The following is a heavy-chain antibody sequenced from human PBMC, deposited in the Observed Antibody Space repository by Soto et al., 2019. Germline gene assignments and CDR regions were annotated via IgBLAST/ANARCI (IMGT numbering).Heavy chain of an antibody. CDR1: GGPFTSNNW. CDR3: ASRDPGTSVDY. CDR2: IHRTGST. V-gene: IGHV4-4*02. J-gene: IGHJ4*02. D-gene: IGHD1-7*01. Sequence: PSETLSLTCAVSGGPFTSNNWWPWVRQPPGQGLEWIGEIHRTGSTNYNPSLKSRVTISLDKSENQFSLKVTSLTAADTAVYYCASRDPGTSVDYWGQGTLVTVSS.